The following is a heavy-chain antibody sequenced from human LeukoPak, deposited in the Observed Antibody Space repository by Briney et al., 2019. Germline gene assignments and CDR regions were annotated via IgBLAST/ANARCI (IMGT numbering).Heavy chain of an antibody. D-gene: IGHD3-3*01. V-gene: IGHV4-39*07. CDR3: ARDHGRITIFGVVIPRKNNWFDP. Sequence: SETLSLTCTVSGGSISSSSYYWGWIRQPPGKGLEWIGSIYYSGSTYYNPSLQSRVTIYVDTSKNQFSLKLSSVTAADTAVYSCARDHGRITIFGVVIPRKNNWFDPWGQGTLVTVSS. CDR1: GGSISSSSYY. J-gene: IGHJ5*02. CDR2: IYYSGST.